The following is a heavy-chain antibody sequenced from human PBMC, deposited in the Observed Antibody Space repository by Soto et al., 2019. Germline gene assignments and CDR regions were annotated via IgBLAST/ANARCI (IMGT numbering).Heavy chain of an antibody. J-gene: IGHJ4*02. CDR3: ARHPIAVAGFDY. D-gene: IGHD6-19*01. CDR1: GGSINSSSYY. V-gene: IGHV4-39*01. CDR2: IYYSGST. Sequence: SETLYLTCTVSGGSINSSSYYWGWIRQPPGKGLEWIGSIYYSGSTYYNPSLKSRVTISVDTSKNQFSLKLSSVTAADTAVYYCARHPIAVAGFDYWGQGTLVTVSS.